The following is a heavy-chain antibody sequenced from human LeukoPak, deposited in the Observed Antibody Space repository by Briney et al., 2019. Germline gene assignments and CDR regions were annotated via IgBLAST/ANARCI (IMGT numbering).Heavy chain of an antibody. Sequence: GGSLRLSCAASGFTFSRYAMNWVRQAPGKGLEWVSAISGSGGSTYYADSVKGRFTISRDNAKNSLYLQMNSLRAEDTALYYCAKDRTGGSSGWYYFDYWGQGTLVPVSS. CDR1: GFTFSRYA. V-gene: IGHV3-23*01. CDR2: ISGSGGST. CDR3: AKDRTGGSSGWYYFDY. J-gene: IGHJ4*02. D-gene: IGHD6-19*01.